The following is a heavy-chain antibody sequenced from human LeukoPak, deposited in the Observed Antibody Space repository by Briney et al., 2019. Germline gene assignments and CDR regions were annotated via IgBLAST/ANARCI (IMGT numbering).Heavy chain of an antibody. J-gene: IGHJ3*02. Sequence: GGSLRLSCAASGFTFSSFEMNWVRQAPGKGLEWVSYISSSGRMIYYADSVKGRFTISRDNAKTSLYLQMNSLRAEDTAVYYCARRFDIWGQGTVVTVSS. CDR3: ARRFDI. CDR1: GFTFSSFE. V-gene: IGHV3-48*03. CDR2: ISSSGRMI.